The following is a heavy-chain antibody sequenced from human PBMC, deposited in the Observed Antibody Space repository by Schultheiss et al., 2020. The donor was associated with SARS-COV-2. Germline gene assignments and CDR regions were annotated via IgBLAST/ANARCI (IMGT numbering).Heavy chain of an antibody. Sequence: SETLSLTCTVSGGSISSGSYYWSWIRQPAGKGLEWIGYIYYSGSTNYNPSLKSRVTISVDTSKNQFSLNLSSVTAADTAVYYCARGVAGGDGYTRYYFDYWGQGTLVTVSS. CDR1: GGSISSGSYY. CDR2: IYYSGST. CDR3: ARGVAGGDGYTRYYFDY. J-gene: IGHJ4*02. D-gene: IGHD5-24*01. V-gene: IGHV4-61*10.